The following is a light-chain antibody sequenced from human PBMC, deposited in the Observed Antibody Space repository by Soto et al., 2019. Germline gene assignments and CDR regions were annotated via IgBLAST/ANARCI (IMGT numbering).Light chain of an antibody. J-gene: IGLJ2*01. CDR3: CSYAGSYTLKV. CDR1: SSDVGGYNY. Sequence: QSVLTQPASVSGSPGQSVTISCTGTSSDVGGYNYVSWYQQHPGKAPKLMIYDVGKRPSGVPDRFSGSKSGNTASLTISGLQAEDEADYYCCSYAGSYTLKVFGGGTKVTVL. V-gene: IGLV2-11*01. CDR2: DVG.